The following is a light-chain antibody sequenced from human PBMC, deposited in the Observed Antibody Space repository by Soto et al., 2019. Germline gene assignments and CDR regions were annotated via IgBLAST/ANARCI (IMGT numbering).Light chain of an antibody. V-gene: IGLV1-40*01. Sequence: QSVLTQLPSVSGAPGQTVTISCTGSSSNIGRGYDVHWYQQVPGSAPRLLLSGDSNRPSGVPDRFSGSRSGTSASLAITGLQAEDEADYYCQTFDSTLTISWVFGGGTKLTVL. J-gene: IGLJ3*02. CDR2: GDS. CDR3: QTFDSTLTISWV. CDR1: SSNIGRGYD.